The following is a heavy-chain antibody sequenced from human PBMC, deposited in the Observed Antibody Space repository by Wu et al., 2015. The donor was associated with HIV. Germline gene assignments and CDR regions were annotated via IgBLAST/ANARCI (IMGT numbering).Heavy chain of an antibody. CDR2: INHSGST. CDR3: ARVRRYYDFWSGYNPSANYYYYMDV. Sequence: QVQLQQWGAGLLKPSETLSLTCAVYGGSFSGYYWSWIRQPPGKGLEWIGEINHSGSTNYNPSLKSRVTISVDTSKNQFSLKLSSVTAADTAVYYCARVRRYYDFWSGYNPSANYYYYMDVWGKGTTVTVSS. D-gene: IGHD3-3*01. J-gene: IGHJ6*03. V-gene: IGHV4-34*01. CDR1: GGSFSGYY.